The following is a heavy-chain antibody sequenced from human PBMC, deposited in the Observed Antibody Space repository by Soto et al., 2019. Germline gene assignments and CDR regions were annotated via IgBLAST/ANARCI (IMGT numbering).Heavy chain of an antibody. D-gene: IGHD1-1*01. V-gene: IGHV1-18*01. Sequence: QVQLVQSGAEVKSPGASVKLSCQASGYPFTSYGIIWVRQAPGQGLEYMGWISGANGNTNYAQKIQGRVTMTTDTSTSTAYMELRSRRSDDTAVYYCVKGGVRVARTLAFETWGQGTMVTVSS. CDR1: GYPFTSYG. J-gene: IGHJ3*02. CDR3: VKGGVRVARTLAFET. CDR2: ISGANGNT.